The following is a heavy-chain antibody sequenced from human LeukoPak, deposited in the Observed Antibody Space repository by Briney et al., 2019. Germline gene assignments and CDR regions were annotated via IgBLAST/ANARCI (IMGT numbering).Heavy chain of an antibody. CDR3: ARDHHSSSWNDAFDI. V-gene: IGHV3-21*01. CDR2: ISSSSSYI. Sequence: GGSLRLSCAASGFTFSSCSMNWVRQAPGKGLEWVSSISSSSSYIYYADSVKGRFTISRDNAKNSLYLQMNSLRAEDTAVYYCARDHHSSSWNDAFDIWGQGTMVTVSS. J-gene: IGHJ3*02. CDR1: GFTFSSCS. D-gene: IGHD6-13*01.